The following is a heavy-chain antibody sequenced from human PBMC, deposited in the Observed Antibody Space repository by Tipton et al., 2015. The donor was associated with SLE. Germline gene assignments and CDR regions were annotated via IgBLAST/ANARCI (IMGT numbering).Heavy chain of an antibody. CDR3: AKGLSPRDAFDI. CDR2: IWYDGSNK. Sequence: SLRLSCAASGFTFSSYGMHWVRQAPGKGLEWVAVIWYDGSNKYYADSVKGRFTISRDNSKNTLYLQMNSLRAEDTAVYYCAKGLSPRDAFDIWGPGTMVTVSS. CDR1: GFTFSSYG. V-gene: IGHV3-30*18. J-gene: IGHJ3*02.